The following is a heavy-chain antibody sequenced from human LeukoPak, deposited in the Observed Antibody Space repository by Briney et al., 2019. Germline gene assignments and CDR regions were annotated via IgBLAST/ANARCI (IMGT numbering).Heavy chain of an antibody. Sequence: PGGSLRLSCAASGFTFSSYTMNWVRQAPGKGLEWVSSISSSSTYIYYADSVNGRFTISRDNAKNQLYLQMNSLGAEDTAVYYCARTTVTSYFYYYMDVWGKGTTVTVSS. CDR2: ISSSSTYI. V-gene: IGHV3-21*01. CDR3: ARTTVTSYFYYYMDV. D-gene: IGHD4-17*01. CDR1: GFTFSSYT. J-gene: IGHJ6*03.